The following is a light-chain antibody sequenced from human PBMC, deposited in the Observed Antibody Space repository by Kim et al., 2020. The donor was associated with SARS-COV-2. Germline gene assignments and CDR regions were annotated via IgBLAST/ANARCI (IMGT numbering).Light chain of an antibody. CDR2: DDT. V-gene: IGLV3-21*03. Sequence: SYELTQPPSVSVAPGKTATITCGGNNIGRKSVHWYQQKPGQAPLLVVYDDTDRPSGIPERFSGSNSGSTATLTITRVEAGDEADYYCQVWDCTSDLLVVFGGGTQLTVL. CDR3: QVWDCTSDLLVV. J-gene: IGLJ2*01. CDR1: NIGRKS.